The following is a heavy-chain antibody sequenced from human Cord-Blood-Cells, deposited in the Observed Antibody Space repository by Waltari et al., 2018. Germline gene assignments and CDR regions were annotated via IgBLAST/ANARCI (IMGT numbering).Heavy chain of an antibody. CDR3: AKDLGDYIWGSYRQTPDY. CDR1: GFTFSSYG. D-gene: IGHD3-16*02. J-gene: IGHJ4*02. CDR2: ISYDGSNK. V-gene: IGHV3-30*18. Sequence: QVQLVESGGGVVQPGRSLRLSCAASGFTFSSYGMHWVRQAPGKGLVWVAVISYDGSNKYYADSVKGRFTISRDNSKNTLYLQMNSLRAEDTAVYYCAKDLGDYIWGSYRQTPDYWGQGTLVTVSS.